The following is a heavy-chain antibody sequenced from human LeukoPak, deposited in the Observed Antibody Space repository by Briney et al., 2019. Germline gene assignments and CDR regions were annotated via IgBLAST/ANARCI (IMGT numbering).Heavy chain of an antibody. CDR3: AKDLGESSGWLPGFDY. CDR1: GFTFSSYW. Sequence: PGGSLRLSCAASGFTFSSYWMTWVRQAPGKGLDWVANIEQDGSEKYYADSVKGRFTISRDNSKNTLYLQMNSLRAEDTAVYYCAKDLGESSGWLPGFDYWGQGTLVTVSS. CDR2: IEQDGSEK. V-gene: IGHV3-7*01. J-gene: IGHJ4*02. D-gene: IGHD6-19*01.